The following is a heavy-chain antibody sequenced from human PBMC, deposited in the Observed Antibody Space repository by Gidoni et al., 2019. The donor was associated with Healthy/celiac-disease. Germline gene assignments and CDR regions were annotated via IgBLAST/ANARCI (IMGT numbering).Heavy chain of an antibody. J-gene: IGHJ4*02. CDR1: GFTFNSYW. Sequence: EVQLVESGGGLVQPGGSLRLSCAASGFTFNSYWMSWVRQAPGKGLEWVANIKQDGSEKYYVDSVKGRFTISRDNAKNSLYLQMNSLRAEDTAVYYCARTGSAYDFWSGYTPSRYWGQGTLVTVSS. D-gene: IGHD3-3*01. CDR2: IKQDGSEK. V-gene: IGHV3-7*03. CDR3: ARTGSAYDFWSGYTPSRY.